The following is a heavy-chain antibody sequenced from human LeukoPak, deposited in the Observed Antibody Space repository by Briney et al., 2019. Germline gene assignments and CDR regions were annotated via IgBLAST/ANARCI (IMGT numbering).Heavy chain of an antibody. V-gene: IGHV4-4*07. CDR1: GYSLSSQH. D-gene: IGHD3-10*01. J-gene: IGHJ4*02. CDR3: ATSMVRGVIVRDY. Sequence: SETLPLTCTVHGYSLSSQHWAWIPQTAGKGLEWIGRIYTSGSTNYKASLESRVNMSVDTYKNKFYLEVSSVTAADTAVYYCATSMVRGVIVRDYWGQGTLVTVSS. CDR2: IYTSGST.